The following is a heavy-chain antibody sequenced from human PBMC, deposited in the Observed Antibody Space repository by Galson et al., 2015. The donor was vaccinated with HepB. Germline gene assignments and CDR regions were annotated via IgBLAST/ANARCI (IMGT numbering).Heavy chain of an antibody. CDR2: IKSKTDGGTT. Sequence: SLRLSCAASGFTFSNAWMNWVRQAPGKGLEWVGRIKSKTDGGTTDYAAPVKVRFTISRDDSKNTLYLQMNSLKTEDTAVYYCTTDQNYYDSSGYHIAYFDYWGQGTLVTVPS. J-gene: IGHJ4*02. CDR3: TTDQNYYDSSGYHIAYFDY. CDR1: GFTFSNAW. D-gene: IGHD3-22*01. V-gene: IGHV3-15*07.